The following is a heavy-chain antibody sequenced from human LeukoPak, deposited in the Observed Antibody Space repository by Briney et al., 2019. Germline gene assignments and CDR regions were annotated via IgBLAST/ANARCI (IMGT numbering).Heavy chain of an antibody. V-gene: IGHV1-18*01. J-gene: IGHJ4*02. CDR3: ARVPLPDPVLLWFGEFIDY. D-gene: IGHD3-10*01. CDR1: GYTFTSYG. Sequence: ASVKVSCKASGYTFTSYGISWVRQAPGQGLEWMGWISAYNGNTNYAQKLQGRVTMTTDTSTSTAYMELRSLRPDDTAVYYCARVPLPDPVLLWFGEFIDYWGQGTLVTVSS. CDR2: ISAYNGNT.